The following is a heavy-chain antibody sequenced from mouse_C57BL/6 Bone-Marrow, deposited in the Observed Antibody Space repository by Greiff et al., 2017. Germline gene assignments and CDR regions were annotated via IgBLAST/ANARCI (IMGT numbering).Heavy chain of an antibody. CDR2: IYTRSGNT. Sequence: VQLQQSGAALARPGASVKLSCKASGYTFTSYGISWVKQRTGQGLEWIGEIYTRSGNTYYNEKFKGKATLTADKSSSTSSMELRSLTSEDSAFYVCARRGWVYYFDYWCQGTTLTVSA. V-gene: IGHV1-81*01. D-gene: IGHD1-1*02. J-gene: IGHJ2*01. CDR1: GYTFTSYG. CDR3: ARRGWVYYFDY.